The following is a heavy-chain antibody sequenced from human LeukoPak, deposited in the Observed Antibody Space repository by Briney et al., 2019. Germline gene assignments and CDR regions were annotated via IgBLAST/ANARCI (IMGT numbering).Heavy chain of an antibody. CDR1: GYTFTGYY. Sequence: GASVKVSCKASGYTFTGYYMHWVRQAPGQGLEWMGWINPNSGGTNYAQKFQGRVTMTRDTSISTACMELSRLRSDDTAVYYCARAIRKPGIAAAGGVDYWGQGTLVTVSS. CDR3: ARAIRKPGIAAAGGVDY. D-gene: IGHD6-13*01. CDR2: INPNSGGT. V-gene: IGHV1-2*02. J-gene: IGHJ4*02.